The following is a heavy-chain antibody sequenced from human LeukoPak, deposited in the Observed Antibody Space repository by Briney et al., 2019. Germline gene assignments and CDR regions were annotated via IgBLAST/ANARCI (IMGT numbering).Heavy chain of an antibody. Sequence: GGSLRLSCAASGFAFSSHAMNWVRQAPGKGLEWVSSITGSSRSIFYADSVKGRFTISRDNAKNSLYLQMNSLRPDDSAVYYCAAGDLANPLRYWGQGTLVTVSS. CDR3: AAGDLANPLRY. V-gene: IGHV3-21*01. CDR2: ITGSSRSI. J-gene: IGHJ4*02. CDR1: GFAFSSHA. D-gene: IGHD3-10*01.